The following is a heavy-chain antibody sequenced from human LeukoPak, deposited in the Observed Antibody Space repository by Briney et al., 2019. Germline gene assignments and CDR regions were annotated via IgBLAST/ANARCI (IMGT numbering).Heavy chain of an antibody. Sequence: PSETLSLTCAVYGGSFSGYYWSWIRQPPGKGLEGIGEINHSVSTNYNPPLKSRVTISVDTSKNQFSLKLSSVTAADTAVYYCASSTPLTYYDFWSGLSGGYYYGMDVWGQGTTVTVSS. J-gene: IGHJ6*02. CDR2: INHSVST. CDR3: ASSTPLTYYDFWSGLSGGYYYGMDV. CDR1: GGSFSGYY. D-gene: IGHD3-3*01. V-gene: IGHV4-34*01.